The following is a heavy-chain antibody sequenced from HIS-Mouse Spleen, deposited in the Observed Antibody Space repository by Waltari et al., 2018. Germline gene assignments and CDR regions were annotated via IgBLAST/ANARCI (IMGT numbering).Heavy chain of an antibody. CDR1: GFTFSSYA. D-gene: IGHD3-10*01. Sequence: QVQLVESGGGVVQPGRSLRLSCAASGFTFSSYAMHWVRQAPGKGLEGWAVNSYDGSNKYYADSVKGRFTISRDNSKNTLYLKMNSLRAEDTAVYYCARVTGGGYWGQGTLVTVSS. CDR2: NSYDGSNK. V-gene: IGHV3-30-3*01. J-gene: IGHJ4*02. CDR3: ARVTGGGY.